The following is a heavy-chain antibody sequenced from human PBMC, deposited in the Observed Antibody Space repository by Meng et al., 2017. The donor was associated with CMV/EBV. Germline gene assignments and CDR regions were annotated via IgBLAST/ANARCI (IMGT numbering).Heavy chain of an antibody. CDR1: GFTFSSYG. CDR3: AKVVRDIVVVPAAMGMDV. Sequence: GESLKISCAASGFTFSSYGMHWVRQAPGKGLEWVAFIRYDGSNKYYADSVKGRFTISRDNSKNTLHLQMNSLRAEDTAVYYCAKVVRDIVVVPAAMGMDVWGQGTTVTVSS. J-gene: IGHJ6*02. CDR2: IRYDGSNK. V-gene: IGHV3-30*02. D-gene: IGHD2-2*01.